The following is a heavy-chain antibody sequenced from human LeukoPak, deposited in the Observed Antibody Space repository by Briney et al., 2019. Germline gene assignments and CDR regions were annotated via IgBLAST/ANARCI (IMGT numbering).Heavy chain of an antibody. V-gene: IGHV4-59*08. CDR1: GGSISSYY. J-gene: IGHJ4*02. CDR3: ARRNTYKMTFDY. D-gene: IGHD1-14*01. Sequence: SETLSLTCTVSGGSISSYYWSWIRQPPGKGLEWIGYIYYSGSTNYNPSLKSRVTISVDTSKNQFSLKLCSVTAADTAVYYCARRNTYKMTFDYWGQGTLVTVSS. CDR2: IYYSGST.